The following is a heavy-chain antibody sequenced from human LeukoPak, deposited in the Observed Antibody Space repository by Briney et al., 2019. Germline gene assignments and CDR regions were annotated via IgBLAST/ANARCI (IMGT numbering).Heavy chain of an antibody. CDR1: GYTFTGYY. D-gene: IGHD2-15*01. CDR3: ARALGYCSGGSCYSFGY. CDR2: INPNSGGT. J-gene: IGHJ4*02. Sequence: ASVKVSCKASGYTFTGYYMHWVRRAPGQGLEWMGWINPNSGGTNYAQKFQGRVTMTRDTSISTAYMELSRLRSDDTAVYYCARALGYCSGGSCYSFGYWGQGTLVTVSS. V-gene: IGHV1-2*02.